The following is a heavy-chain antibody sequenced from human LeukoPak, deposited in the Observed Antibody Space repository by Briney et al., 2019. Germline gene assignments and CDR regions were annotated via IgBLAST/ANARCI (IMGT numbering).Heavy chain of an antibody. D-gene: IGHD2-2*01. CDR1: GFGFSTYE. V-gene: IGHV3-48*03. CDR2: ISSTYTTT. J-gene: IGHJ4*02. Sequence: PGGSLRLSCAASGFGFSTYEMTWVRQAPGKGLEWVSFISSTYTTTYYADSVKGRFTISRDNAKISLFLQMNSLRAEDTAVYYCARGFHTSTWSYPSDYWGQGALVTVSS. CDR3: ARGFHTSTWSYPSDY.